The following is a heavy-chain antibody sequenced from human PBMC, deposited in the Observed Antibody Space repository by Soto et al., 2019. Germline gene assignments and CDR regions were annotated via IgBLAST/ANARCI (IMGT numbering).Heavy chain of an antibody. CDR1: GYTFTSYG. V-gene: IGHV1-18*01. CDR3: ARALVDIVLIVYAISPLTGMGV. CDR2: ISAYNGNT. J-gene: IGHJ6*02. Sequence: ASVKGSCKASGYTFTSYGVSWVRQAPGQGLEWMGWISAYNGNTNYAQKLQGRVTMTTDTSTSTAYMELRSLRSDDTAVYYCARALVDIVLIVYAISPLTGMGVCGQGTTVTVSS. D-gene: IGHD2-8*01.